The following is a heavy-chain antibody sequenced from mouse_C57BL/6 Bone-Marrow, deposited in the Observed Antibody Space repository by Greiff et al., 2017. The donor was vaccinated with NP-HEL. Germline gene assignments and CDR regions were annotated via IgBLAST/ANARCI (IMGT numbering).Heavy chain of an antibody. J-gene: IGHJ2*01. CDR3: ARHWVYYFDY. D-gene: IGHD4-1*01. CDR1: GFTFSSYG. CDR2: ISSGGSYT. V-gene: IGHV5-6*01. Sequence: DVQLQESGGDLVKPGGSLKLSCAASGFTFSSYGMSWVRQTPDKRLEWVATISSGGSYTYYPDSVKGRFTISRDNAKNTLYLQMSSLKSEDTAMYYCARHWVYYFDYWGQGTTLTVSS.